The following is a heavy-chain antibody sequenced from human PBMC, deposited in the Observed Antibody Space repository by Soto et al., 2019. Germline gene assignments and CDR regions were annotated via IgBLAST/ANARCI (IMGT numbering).Heavy chain of an antibody. CDR3: ARVNYFGPRGISGWQPDYHYAMDV. D-gene: IGHD6-19*01. V-gene: IGHV4-39*07. CDR2: ISSRGNT. Sequence: PSETLSLTCNVSGGSLSSNFYYWAWIRQPPGKVLEWIGSISSRGNTYYSPSLRSRFTMSVDTSKNQFSLKLSSVTAADTAVYYCARVNYFGPRGISGWQPDYHYAMDVWGQGTTVTVSS. CDR1: GGSLSSNFYY. J-gene: IGHJ6*02.